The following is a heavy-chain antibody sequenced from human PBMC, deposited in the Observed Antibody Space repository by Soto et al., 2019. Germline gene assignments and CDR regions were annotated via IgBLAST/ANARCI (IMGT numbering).Heavy chain of an antibody. J-gene: IGHJ3*02. Sequence: SETLSLTCAVYGGSFSGYYWSWIRQPPGKGLEWIGEINHSGSTNYNPSLKSRVTISVDTSKNQFSLKLSSVTAAGTAVYYCARTPYHVRTIKNKRLDIWGQGTMVTVSS. CDR2: INHSGST. V-gene: IGHV4-34*01. CDR1: GGSFSGYY. CDR3: ARTPYHVRTIKNKRLDI. D-gene: IGHD3-10*02.